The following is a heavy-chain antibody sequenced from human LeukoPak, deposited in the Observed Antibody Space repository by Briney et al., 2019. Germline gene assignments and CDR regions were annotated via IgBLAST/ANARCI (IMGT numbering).Heavy chain of an antibody. D-gene: IGHD4-17*01. CDR3: ARVLWNGDYPRFDY. CDR2: IYHSGST. V-gene: IGHV4-38-2*02. Sequence: SETLSLTCTVSGYSISSGYYWGWIRQPPGKGLEWIGSIYHSGSTYYNPSLKSRVTISVDTSKNQFSLKLSSVTAADTAVYYCARVLWNGDYPRFDYWGQGTLVTVSS. CDR1: GYSISSGYY. J-gene: IGHJ4*02.